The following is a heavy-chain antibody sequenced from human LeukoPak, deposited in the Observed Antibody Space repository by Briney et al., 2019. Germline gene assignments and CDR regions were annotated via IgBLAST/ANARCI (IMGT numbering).Heavy chain of an antibody. CDR2: IIPIFGTA. J-gene: IGHJ4*02. CDR3: ARTAARRFDY. D-gene: IGHD6-6*01. V-gene: IGHV1-69*05. CDR1: GGTFSSYA. Sequence: SVKVSCKASGGTFSSYAISWVRQAPGQGLEWMGGIIPIFGTANYAQKFQGRVTMTRDTSTSTVYMELSSLRSDNTAVYYCARTAARRFDYWGQGTLVTVSS.